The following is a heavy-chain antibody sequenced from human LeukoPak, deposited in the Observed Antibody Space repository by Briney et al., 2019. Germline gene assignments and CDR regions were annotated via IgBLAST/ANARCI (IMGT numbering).Heavy chain of an antibody. D-gene: IGHD2-21*01. CDR1: GGSFSGYY. V-gene: IGHV4-34*01. CDR2: INHSGST. Sequence: SETLSLTCAVYGGSFSGYYWSWLRQPPGKGLEWIGEINHSGSTNYNPSLKSRVTISVDTSKNQFSLKLSSVTAADTAVYYCARGPYYLYYYYYYYMDVWGKGTTVTVSS. J-gene: IGHJ6*03. CDR3: ARGPYYLYYYYYYYMDV.